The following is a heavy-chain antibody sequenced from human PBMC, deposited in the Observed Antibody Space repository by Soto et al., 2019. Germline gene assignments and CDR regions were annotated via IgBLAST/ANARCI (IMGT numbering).Heavy chain of an antibody. CDR2: IIPIFGTA. V-gene: IGHV1-69*12. D-gene: IGHD2-2*01. Sequence: QVQLVQSGAEVKKPGSSVKVSCKASGGTFSSYAISWVRQAPGQGLEWMGGIIPIFGTANYAQKFQGRVTITADESTSTAYMELSSLRSEDTAVYYCARERYCISTSCKATYYYYGMDVWGQGTTVTVSS. CDR1: GGTFSSYA. CDR3: ARERYCISTSCKATYYYYGMDV. J-gene: IGHJ6*02.